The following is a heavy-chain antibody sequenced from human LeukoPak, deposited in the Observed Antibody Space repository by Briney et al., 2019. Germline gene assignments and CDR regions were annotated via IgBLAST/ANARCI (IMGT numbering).Heavy chain of an antibody. Sequence: ASVKVSCTASGYTFTGYYLYWVRQAPGQGLEWMGWINPNSGGTNFAQKFHGRVTMTRDTSISTAYMELSRLRSDDTAVYYCAREMVRGIYYYYYMDVWGKGTTVTISS. J-gene: IGHJ6*03. CDR1: GYTFTGYY. CDR2: INPNSGGT. CDR3: AREMVRGIYYYYYMDV. D-gene: IGHD3-10*01. V-gene: IGHV1-2*02.